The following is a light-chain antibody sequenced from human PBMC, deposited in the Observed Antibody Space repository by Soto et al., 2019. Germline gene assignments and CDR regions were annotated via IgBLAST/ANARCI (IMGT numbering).Light chain of an antibody. Sequence: EIVMTQSPATLSVSPGERAALSCRASQSVSGNLAWYEQKPGQAPRLLIYGASTRATGIPARFSGSGSGREFTLTISSLQSEDFAVYYCQQYNNWPWTFGQGTEVEIQ. CDR1: QSVSGN. V-gene: IGKV3-15*01. CDR3: QQYNNWPWT. CDR2: GAS. J-gene: IGKJ1*01.